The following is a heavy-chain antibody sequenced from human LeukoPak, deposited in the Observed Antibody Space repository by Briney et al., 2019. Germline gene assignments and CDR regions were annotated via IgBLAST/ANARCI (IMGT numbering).Heavy chain of an antibody. CDR3: ARDRSYDFWSGYSTPDY. CDR1: GFTFSSYG. CDR2: IWYDGSNK. V-gene: IGHV3-33*01. J-gene: IGHJ4*02. Sequence: PGGSLRLSSAASGFTFSSYGMHWVRRAPGKGLEGVAVIWYDGSNKYYADSVKGRFTISRDNSKNTLDLQMNSLRAEDTAVYYCARDRSYDFWSGYSTPDYWGQGTLVTVSS. D-gene: IGHD3-3*01.